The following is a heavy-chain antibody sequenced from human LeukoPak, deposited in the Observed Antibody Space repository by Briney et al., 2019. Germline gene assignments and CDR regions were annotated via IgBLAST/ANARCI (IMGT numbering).Heavy chain of an antibody. CDR2: ISGSGSTI. Sequence: RGGSLRLSCAASGFTFSDYYMSWIRQAPGKGLEWVSYISGSGSTIYYADSVKGRFTISRDNSKNTLYLQMNSLRAEDTAVYYCAKFRGRTIFGVVIRADFDYWGQGTLVTVSS. CDR1: GFTFSDYY. D-gene: IGHD3-3*01. J-gene: IGHJ4*02. CDR3: AKFRGRTIFGVVIRADFDY. V-gene: IGHV3-11*01.